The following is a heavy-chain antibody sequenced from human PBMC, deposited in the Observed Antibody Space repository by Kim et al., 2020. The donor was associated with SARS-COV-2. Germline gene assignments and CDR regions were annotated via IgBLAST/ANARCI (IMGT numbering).Heavy chain of an antibody. J-gene: IGHJ2*01. Sequence: TIYYADSVKGRLTVPRDNAKNSLYLQMNSLRAEDTAIYFCTRENFWYFDLWGRGTLVTVSS. CDR2: TI. V-gene: IGHV3-48*03. D-gene: IGHD1-7*01. CDR3: TRENFWYFDL.